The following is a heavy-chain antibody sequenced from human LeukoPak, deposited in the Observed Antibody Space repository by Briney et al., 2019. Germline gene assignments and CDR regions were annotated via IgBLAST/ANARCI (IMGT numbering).Heavy chain of an antibody. D-gene: IGHD6-19*01. CDR1: GFTFDDYA. Sequence: PGGSLRLSCAASGFTFDDYAMLWVRQAPGKGLEWVSGISWNSGSIGYADSVKGRFTISRDNAKNSLYLQMNSLRAEDTALYYCAKDITSSSGWNWFDPWGQGTLVTVSS. CDR2: ISWNSGSI. J-gene: IGHJ5*02. V-gene: IGHV3-9*01. CDR3: AKDITSSSGWNWFDP.